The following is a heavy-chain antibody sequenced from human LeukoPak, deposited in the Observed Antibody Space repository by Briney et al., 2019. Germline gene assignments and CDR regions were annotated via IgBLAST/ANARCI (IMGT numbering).Heavy chain of an antibody. D-gene: IGHD6-13*01. V-gene: IGHV4-31*03. J-gene: IGHJ4*02. CDR2: IYSSGST. Sequence: SETLSLTCTVSGDSINSGGYYWSWIRQHPGKGLEWIGFIYSSGSTYYNPSLKTRVSMSLDTSKNQFSLKLSSVTAADTAVYYCASGGIAAAGAYRWGQGTLVTVSS. CDR3: ASGGIAAAGAYR. CDR1: GDSINSGGYY.